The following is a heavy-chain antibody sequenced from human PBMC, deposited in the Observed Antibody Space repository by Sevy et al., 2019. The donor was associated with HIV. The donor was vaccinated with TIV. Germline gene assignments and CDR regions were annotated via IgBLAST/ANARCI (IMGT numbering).Heavy chain of an antibody. CDR3: AREYNWNYVVYYYYGMDV. J-gene: IGHJ6*02. V-gene: IGHV3-30*04. Sequence: GGSLRLSCAASGFTFSSYAMHWVRQAPGKGLEWVAVISYDGSNKYYADSVKGRFTISRDNSKNTLYLQMNSLRAEDTAVYYSAREYNWNYVVYYYYGMDVWGQGTTVTVSS. CDR2: ISYDGSNK. D-gene: IGHD1-7*01. CDR1: GFTFSSYA.